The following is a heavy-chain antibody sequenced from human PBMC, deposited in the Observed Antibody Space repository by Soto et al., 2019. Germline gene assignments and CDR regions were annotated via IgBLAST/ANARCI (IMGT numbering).Heavy chain of an antibody. J-gene: IGHJ4*02. CDR3: ARVGFASAWYRQYYFDY. CDR2: ISGPGTTT. V-gene: IGHV3-11*01. Sequence: GSLRLSCVASGFTFSDYYMDWIRQAPGKGLEWISYISGPGTTTVYADSVKGRFTISRDNAKNSLFLQMDSLRAEDTAMYFCARVGFASAWYRQYYFDYWGQGALVTVS. D-gene: IGHD6-19*01. CDR1: GFTFSDYY.